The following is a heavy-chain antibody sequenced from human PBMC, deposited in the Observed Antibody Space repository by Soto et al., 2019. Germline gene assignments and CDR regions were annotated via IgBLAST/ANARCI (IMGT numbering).Heavy chain of an antibody. Sequence: QVHLVQSGAEVKKPGASVKVSCKGSGYAFTTYGITWVRQAPGQGLEWMGWISAHNGNTNYAQKLQGRVTVTRDTSTSTAYMELRSLSSDDTAVYYCARGRYGDYWGQGAMVTVSS. CDR2: ISAHNGNT. CDR3: ARGRYGDY. CDR1: GYAFTTYG. V-gene: IGHV1-18*01. J-gene: IGHJ4*02. D-gene: IGHD1-1*01.